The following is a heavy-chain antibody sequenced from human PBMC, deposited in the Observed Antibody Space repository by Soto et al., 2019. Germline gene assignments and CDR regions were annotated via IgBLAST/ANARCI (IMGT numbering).Heavy chain of an antibody. CDR2: ISYDGSNK. J-gene: IGHJ4*02. Sequence: PGGSLRLSCAASGFTFSSYGMHWVRQAPGKGLEWVAVISYDGSNKYYADSVKGRFTISRDNSKNTLYLQMNSLRAEDTAVYYSAKATRPGYCTNGVCYDIDYWGQGTLVTVSS. CDR3: AKATRPGYCTNGVCYDIDY. V-gene: IGHV3-30*18. D-gene: IGHD2-8*01. CDR1: GFTFSSYG.